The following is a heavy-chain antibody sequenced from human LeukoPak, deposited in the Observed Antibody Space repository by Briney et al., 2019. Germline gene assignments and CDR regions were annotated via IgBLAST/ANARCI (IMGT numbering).Heavy chain of an antibody. CDR1: GGSISSSGYY. Sequence: SETLSLTCTVSGGSISSSGYYWGWIRQPPGKGLEWIGSIYYSGSTYYNPSLKSRVTISVDTSKNQFSLKLSSVTAADTAVYYCARHTSGIPDAFDIWGQGTMVTVSS. CDR3: ARHTSGIPDAFDI. CDR2: IYYSGST. V-gene: IGHV4-39*01. J-gene: IGHJ3*02. D-gene: IGHD3-10*01.